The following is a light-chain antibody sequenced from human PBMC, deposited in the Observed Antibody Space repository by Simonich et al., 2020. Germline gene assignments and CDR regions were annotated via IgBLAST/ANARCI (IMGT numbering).Light chain of an antibody. CDR2: KAS. Sequence: DIQMTQSPSTLSASVGDRVTITCRASQSISSWLARYQQKPGKAPKLLLYKASSLESGVPSRFSGSGSGTEFTLTISSLQPDDFATYYCQQYNSYSRYTFGQGTKLEIK. CDR1: QSISSW. V-gene: IGKV1-5*03. J-gene: IGKJ2*01. CDR3: QQYNSYSRYT.